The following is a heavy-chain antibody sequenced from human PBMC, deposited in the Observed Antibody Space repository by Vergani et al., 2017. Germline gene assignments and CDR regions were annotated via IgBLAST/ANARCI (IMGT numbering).Heavy chain of an antibody. CDR2: ISKDGTHD. V-gene: IGHV3-30*03. CDR1: GFGFKNFA. J-gene: IGHJ6*03. CDR3: ARTTGAPYTNYYYYYMDV. Sequence: QVSLVESGGGVVQPGRSLTLTCSASGFGFKNFAMHWVRQAPGKGLEWVATISKDGTHDYYEPSVRGRFAVSRDNSKNTLYLQMNSLRAEDTAVYYCARTTGAPYTNYYYYYMDVWGKXP. D-gene: IGHD1-1*01.